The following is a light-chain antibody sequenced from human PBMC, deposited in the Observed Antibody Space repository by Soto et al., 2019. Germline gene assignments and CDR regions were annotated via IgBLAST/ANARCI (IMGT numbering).Light chain of an antibody. Sequence: EIVMTQSPATLSVSPGETATLSCRASQSVTYNLAWYQQKPGQGPRLLIYGAFTRATGIPARFSGSVSGTEFTLTISSLQSEDSAVYYCQQYKNWPPLTFGGGTKVEIK. CDR3: QQYKNWPPLT. CDR2: GAF. J-gene: IGKJ4*01. V-gene: IGKV3-15*01. CDR1: QSVTYN.